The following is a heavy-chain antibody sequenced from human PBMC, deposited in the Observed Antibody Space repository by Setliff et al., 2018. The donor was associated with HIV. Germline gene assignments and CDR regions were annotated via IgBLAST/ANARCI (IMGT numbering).Heavy chain of an antibody. CDR2: INPSSGST. D-gene: IGHD6-6*01. J-gene: IGHJ1*01. V-gene: IGHV1-46*01. CDR1: GYTFTSYY. CDR3: ARDPAPSSSASYFQH. Sequence: ASVKASCKASGYTFTSYYMHWVRQAPGQGLEWMGIINPSSGSTTYAQKFQGRVTMTRGTSTSTVYMELSSLRSEDTAVYYCARDPAPSSSASYFQHWGQGTPVTV.